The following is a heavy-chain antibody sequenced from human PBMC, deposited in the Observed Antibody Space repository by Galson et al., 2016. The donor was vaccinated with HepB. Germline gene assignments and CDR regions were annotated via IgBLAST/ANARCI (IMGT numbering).Heavy chain of an antibody. J-gene: IGHJ3*01. Sequence: SLRLSCAASGFTFSSYWMSWVRQAPGKGLEWVPNIKQDGSEKSYVDSVKGRFTISRDNAKNSPHLQMNSLRAADTAMYYCAREGVGGFDFWSQGTMVTVSS. CDR1: GFTFSSYW. V-gene: IGHV3-7*01. D-gene: IGHD4-23*01. CDR2: IKQDGSEK. CDR3: AREGVGGFDF.